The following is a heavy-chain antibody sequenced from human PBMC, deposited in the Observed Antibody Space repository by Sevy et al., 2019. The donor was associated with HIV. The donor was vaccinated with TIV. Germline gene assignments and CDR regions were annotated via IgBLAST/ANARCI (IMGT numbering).Heavy chain of an antibody. D-gene: IGHD3-22*01. CDR3: TTAGPDYYDSSGYYSDY. CDR2: IKSKTDGGTT. CDR1: GFTFSNAW. J-gene: IGHJ4*02. V-gene: IGHV3-15*01. Sequence: GGSLRLSCAASGFTFSNAWMSWVRQAPGKGLEWVGRIKSKTDGGTTDYAAPVKGRFTISRDDSKNTVYLQMNSLKTEDTAVYYCTTAGPDYYDSSGYYSDYWGQGTLVTVSS.